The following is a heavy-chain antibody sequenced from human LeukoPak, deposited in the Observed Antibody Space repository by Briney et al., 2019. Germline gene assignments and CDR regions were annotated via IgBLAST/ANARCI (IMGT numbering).Heavy chain of an antibody. CDR3: AREIVEVPAAGANWFDP. CDR2: IYYSGST. Sequence: SETLSLTCTVSGGSISSSSYYWGWIRQPPGKGLEWIGSIYYSGSTYYNPSLKSRVTISVDTSKNQFSLKLSSVTAADTAVYYCAREIVEVPAAGANWFDPWGQGTLVTVSS. CDR1: GGSISSSSYY. J-gene: IGHJ5*02. V-gene: IGHV4-39*07. D-gene: IGHD2-2*01.